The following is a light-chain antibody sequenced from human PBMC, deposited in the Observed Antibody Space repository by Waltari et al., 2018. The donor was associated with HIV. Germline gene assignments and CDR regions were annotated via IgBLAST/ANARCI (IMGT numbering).Light chain of an antibody. V-gene: IGKV3-15*01. J-gene: IGKJ4*01. CDR2: GAS. Sequence: VMTQSPATLSVSPGERATLSCRASQSVSSNLAWYQQKPGQAPRLLIYGASTRATGIPARFSGSGSGTELTLTISSLQSEDFAVYYCQQYNNWPPLTFGGGTKVEI. CDR1: QSVSSN. CDR3: QQYNNWPPLT.